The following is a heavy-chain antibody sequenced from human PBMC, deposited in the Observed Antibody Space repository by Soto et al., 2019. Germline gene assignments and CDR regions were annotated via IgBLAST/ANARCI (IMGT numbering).Heavy chain of an antibody. CDR3: ARLLSGYSYGYYFDY. CDR2: IDPSDSYA. CDR1: GYSFTSYW. J-gene: IGHJ4*02. D-gene: IGHD5-18*01. V-gene: IGHV5-10-1*01. Sequence: GESLKISCKGSGYSFTSYWISWVRQMPGKGLEWMGRIDPSDSYANYSPSFQGHVTISADKSISTAYLQWSSLMASDTAMYYCARLLSGYSYGYYFDYWGQGXLVTVYS.